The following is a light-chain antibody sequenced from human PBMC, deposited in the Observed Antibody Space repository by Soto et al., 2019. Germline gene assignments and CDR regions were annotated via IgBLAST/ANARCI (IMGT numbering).Light chain of an antibody. Sequence: DNQMKQSASALSGYVGDRVTITCRASQAISNYLNWYQQQPRKAPKLLIYEASTLQSGVPSRFSGSGSGTEFTLTISGLLPEDFAAYHCQQLYTLPFTFGQRTRLEI. J-gene: IGKJ5*01. CDR3: QQLYTLPFT. V-gene: IGKV1-9*01. CDR2: EAS. CDR1: QAISNY.